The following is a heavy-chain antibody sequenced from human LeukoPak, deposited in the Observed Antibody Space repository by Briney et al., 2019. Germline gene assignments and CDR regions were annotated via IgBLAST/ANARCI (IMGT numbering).Heavy chain of an antibody. D-gene: IGHD4-17*01. CDR3: ARDSTGINYYGMDV. V-gene: IGHV3-11*01. CDR2: ISSSGNTI. J-gene: IGHJ6*02. CDR1: GFTFSDYY. Sequence: GGSLRLSCAASGFTFSDYYMSWIRQAPGKGLEWVSYISSSGNTIYYADSVKGRFTISRDNAKNSLHLQMNSLRAEDTAVYYCARDSTGINYYGMDVWGQGTTVTVSS.